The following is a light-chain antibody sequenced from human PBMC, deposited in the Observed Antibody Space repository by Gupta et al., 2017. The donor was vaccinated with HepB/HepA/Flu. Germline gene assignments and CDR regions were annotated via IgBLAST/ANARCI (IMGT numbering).Light chain of an antibody. V-gene: IGKV3-20*01. CDR1: QSVSRSY. CDR3: QQYGSSPTYT. Sequence: EIVLTQSPGTLSLSPGERATLSCRASQSVSRSYLAWYQQKPGQAPRLLIYGASNRATGIPDRFIGSGSGTDFTLTISRLEPEDFAVYYCQQYGSSPTYTFGQGTKLEIK. CDR2: GAS. J-gene: IGKJ2*01.